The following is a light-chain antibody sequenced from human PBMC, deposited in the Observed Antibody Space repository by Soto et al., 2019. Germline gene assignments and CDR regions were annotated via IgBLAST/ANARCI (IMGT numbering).Light chain of an antibody. CDR1: SSDIGDYKY. V-gene: IGLV2-14*03. CDR2: DVS. J-gene: IGLJ2*01. Sequence: QSVLTQPASVSGSPGQSITISCTGTSSDIGDYKYVSWYKQHPGKAPKLMIYDVSNRPSGVSNRFSGSKSGNTASLTISGLQAEDEADYYCSSYTDSSFVIFGGGTKLTVL. CDR3: SSYTDSSFVI.